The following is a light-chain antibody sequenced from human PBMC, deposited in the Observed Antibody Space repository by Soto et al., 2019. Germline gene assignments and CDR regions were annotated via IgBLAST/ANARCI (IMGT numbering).Light chain of an antibody. V-gene: IGKV1-5*01. CDR3: QQYDQYPGT. CDR2: DAS. J-gene: IGKJ1*01. Sequence: DIQMTQSPSTLSASVGDSVTITCRASQSLSSWLAWYQQKPGKAPKLVIYDASGLQRGVPSRFSGSGSGKEFTLTISGLQPEDVATYYCQQYDQYPGTFGQGTMVEIK. CDR1: QSLSSW.